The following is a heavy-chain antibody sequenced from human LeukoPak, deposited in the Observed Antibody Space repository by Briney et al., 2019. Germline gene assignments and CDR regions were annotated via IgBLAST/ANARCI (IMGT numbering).Heavy chain of an antibody. CDR1: GFTFSSYS. J-gene: IGHJ4*02. CDR2: ISSSSTTI. CDR3: ARAYCSGGTCYDY. D-gene: IGHD2-15*01. V-gene: IGHV3-48*02. Sequence: GGSLRLSCAASGFTFSSYSMNWVRQAPGKGLEWVSYISSSSTTIYYADSVKGRFTISRDNAKNSLYLQMNSLRDEDTAVYYCARAYCSGGTCYDYWGQGTLVTVSS.